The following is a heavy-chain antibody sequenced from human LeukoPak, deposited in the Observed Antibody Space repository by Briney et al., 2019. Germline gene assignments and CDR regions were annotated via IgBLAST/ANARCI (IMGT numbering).Heavy chain of an antibody. D-gene: IGHD3-10*01. Sequence: GGSLRLSCAASGFTFSSYEMNWVRQAPGKGLEWISYMSSGGTTIYYADSVKGRFTISRDNAKNSLYLQMNSLRAEDTAVYYCATLRGSDYWGQGTLVTASS. V-gene: IGHV3-48*03. CDR3: ATLRGSDY. CDR2: MSSGGTTI. J-gene: IGHJ4*02. CDR1: GFTFSSYE.